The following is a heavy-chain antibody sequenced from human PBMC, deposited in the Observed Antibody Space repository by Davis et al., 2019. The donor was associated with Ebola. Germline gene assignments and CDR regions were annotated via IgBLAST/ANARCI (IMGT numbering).Heavy chain of an antibody. Sequence: ASVKVSCKASGYTFTSYAMHWVRQAPGQRLEWMGWINAGNGNTKYSQKFQGRVTMTRDTSTSTVYMELSSLRSEDTAVYYCARGGWSSYNWFDPWGQGTLVTVSS. CDR2: INAGNGNT. CDR1: GYTFTSYA. CDR3: ARGGWSSYNWFDP. J-gene: IGHJ5*02. D-gene: IGHD3-3*01. V-gene: IGHV1-3*01.